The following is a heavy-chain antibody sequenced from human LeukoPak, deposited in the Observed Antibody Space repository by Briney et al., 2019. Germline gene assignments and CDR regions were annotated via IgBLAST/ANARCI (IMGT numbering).Heavy chain of an antibody. V-gene: IGHV3-30*02. J-gene: IGHJ4*02. Sequence: PGGSLRLSCAASGFTFSSYGMHWVRQAPGKGLEWVAFIRYDGSNKYYADSVKGRFTISRDNSKNTLYLQMNSLRAEDTAVYYCAKDAHITMVRGVIDYFDYWGQGTLVTVSS. CDR3: AKDAHITMVRGVIDYFDY. CDR1: GFTFSSYG. D-gene: IGHD3-10*01. CDR2: IRYDGSNK.